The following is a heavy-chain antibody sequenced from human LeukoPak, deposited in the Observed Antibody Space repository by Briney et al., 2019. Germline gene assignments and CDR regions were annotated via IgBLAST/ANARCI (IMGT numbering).Heavy chain of an antibody. CDR2: ISSSSSTI. D-gene: IGHD5-24*01. J-gene: IGHJ3*02. CDR3: ARDFSVGADGYNRDAFDI. Sequence: PGGSLRLSCAASGFTFSSYSMNWVRQAPGKGLEWVSYISSSSSTIYYADSVKDRFTISRDNAKNSLYLQMNSLRAEDTAVYYCARDFSVGADGYNRDAFDIWGPGTMVTVSS. CDR1: GFTFSSYS. V-gene: IGHV3-48*01.